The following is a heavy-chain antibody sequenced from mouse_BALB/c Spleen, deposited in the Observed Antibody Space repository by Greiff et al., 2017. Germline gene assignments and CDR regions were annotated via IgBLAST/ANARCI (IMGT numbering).Heavy chain of an antibody. CDR1: GFTFSSYG. Sequence: EVQGVESGGGLVQPGGSLKLSCAASGFTFSSYGMSWVRQTPDKRLELVATINSNGGSTYYPDSVKGRFTISRDNAKNTLYLQMSSLKSEDTAMYYCARENYRYDKKDAMDYWGQGTSVTVSS. J-gene: IGHJ4*01. V-gene: IGHV5-6-3*01. D-gene: IGHD2-14*01. CDR3: ARENYRYDKKDAMDY. CDR2: INSNGGST.